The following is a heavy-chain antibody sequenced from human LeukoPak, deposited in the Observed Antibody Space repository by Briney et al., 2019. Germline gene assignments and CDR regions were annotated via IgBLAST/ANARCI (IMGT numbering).Heavy chain of an antibody. CDR2: IWYDGSNK. CDR1: GFIFSSSG. V-gene: IGHV3-33*01. Sequence: GGSLRLSCAASGFIFSSSGMHWVRQAPGKGLEWVAVIWYDGSNKCYADSVRGRFTISRDNSKNTVWLQMNTLRAEDTAVYYCAREEYNSSAPLDSWGQGTLVTVSS. CDR3: AREEYNSSAPLDS. D-gene: IGHD2/OR15-2a*01. J-gene: IGHJ5*02.